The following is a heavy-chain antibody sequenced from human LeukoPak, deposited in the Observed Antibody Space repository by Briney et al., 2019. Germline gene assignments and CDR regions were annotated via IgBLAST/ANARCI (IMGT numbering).Heavy chain of an antibody. CDR3: ARNYYGSGSFEN. D-gene: IGHD3-10*01. CDR2: MSPNSGDT. V-gene: IGHV1-8*01. J-gene: IGHJ4*02. CDR1: GYTFTNYD. Sequence: ASVKVSCKASGYTFTNYDINWVRQATGRGLEWMGWMSPNSGDTGYAQNFQGRVTLTRDTSISTAYMELSSLKSEDTAVYYCARNYYGSGSFENWGRGTLVTVSS.